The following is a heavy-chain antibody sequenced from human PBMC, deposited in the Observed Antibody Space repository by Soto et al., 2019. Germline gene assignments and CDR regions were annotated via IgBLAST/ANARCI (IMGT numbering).Heavy chain of an antibody. CDR3: ATNEGRDGYSFDY. J-gene: IGHJ4*02. CDR1: GYTFTSYA. Sequence: GASVKVSCKASGYTFTSYAMHWVRQAPGQRLEWMGWINAGNGNTKYSQKFQGRVTITRDTSASTAYMELSSLRSEDTAVYYCATNEGRDGYSFDYWGQGTLVTVSS. CDR2: INAGNGNT. V-gene: IGHV1-3*01. D-gene: IGHD5-12*01.